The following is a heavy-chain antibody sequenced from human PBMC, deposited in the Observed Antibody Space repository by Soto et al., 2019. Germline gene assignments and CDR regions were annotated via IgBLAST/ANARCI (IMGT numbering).Heavy chain of an antibody. D-gene: IGHD3-9*01. Sequence: EVQLLESGGDLVQPGGSLRLSCVASGFTFSGYAMTWVLQAPGKGLEWVSTISPGGDTHYADSVKGRFTISRDNAKDTLFIEMNSLRAEDTAVYYCAKDPSTGYADHWGQGTLVTVSS. V-gene: IGHV3-23*01. CDR2: ISPGGDT. J-gene: IGHJ4*02. CDR3: AKDPSTGYADH. CDR1: GFTFSGYA.